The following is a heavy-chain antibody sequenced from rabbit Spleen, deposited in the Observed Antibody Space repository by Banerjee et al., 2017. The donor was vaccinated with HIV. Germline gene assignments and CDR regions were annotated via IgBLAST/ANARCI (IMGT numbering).Heavy chain of an antibody. J-gene: IGHJ4*01. V-gene: IGHV1S45*01. D-gene: IGHD2-1*01. Sequence: QQQLEESGGGLVKPGASLKLTCTASGFSFSSAYYICWVRQAPGKGLDLIACIYAGYIGSTWYANWAKGRFTISKTSSTTVTLQMTSLTVADTATYFCARGSATMTMVITGFYLNLWGPGTLVTVS. CDR1: GFSFSSAYY. CDR2: IYAGYIGST. CDR3: ARGSATMTMVITGFYLNL.